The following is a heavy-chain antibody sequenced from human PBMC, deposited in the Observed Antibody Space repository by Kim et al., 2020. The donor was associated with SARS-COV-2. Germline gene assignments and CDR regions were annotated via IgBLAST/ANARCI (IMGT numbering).Heavy chain of an antibody. J-gene: IGHJ4*02. CDR3: AKDLLYVPGRGYFDS. V-gene: IGHV3-23*01. D-gene: IGHD3-10*01. Sequence: ADSVGGRFTISRDNSKNTLFLQMDSLRVDETAVYYCAKDLLYVPGRGYFDSWGQGVVVTVSS.